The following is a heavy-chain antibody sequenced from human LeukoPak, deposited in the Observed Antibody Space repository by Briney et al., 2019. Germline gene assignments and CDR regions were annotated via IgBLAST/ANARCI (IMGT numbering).Heavy chain of an antibody. CDR2: ISTSGSFI. V-gene: IGHV3-21*01. D-gene: IGHD6-19*01. CDR1: GFTFSSYS. Sequence: GGSLRLTCAASGFTFSSYSMNWVRQAPGKGLEWVSSISTSGSFIYYADSLKGRFTISRDNARSSLYLQMNSLRAEDTAVYYCARVASSGAPHYWGQGALVTVSS. CDR3: ARVASSGAPHY. J-gene: IGHJ4*02.